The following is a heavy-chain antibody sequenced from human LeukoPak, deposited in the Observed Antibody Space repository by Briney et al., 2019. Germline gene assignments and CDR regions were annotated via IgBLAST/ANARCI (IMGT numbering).Heavy chain of an antibody. CDR3: ARPRGCGSARCNNFDS. CDR2: MEEYGSYI. Sequence: GGSLRLSCVVSGFDFSGFSMSWVRQAPGKGLEWVAIMEEYGSYIFYVDSVKGRFIISRDNARNSLCLQMNNLRAEDTAVYYCARPRGCGSARCNNFDSWGQGTLVTVSS. J-gene: IGHJ4*02. CDR1: GFDFSGFS. D-gene: IGHD2-2*01. V-gene: IGHV3-7*01.